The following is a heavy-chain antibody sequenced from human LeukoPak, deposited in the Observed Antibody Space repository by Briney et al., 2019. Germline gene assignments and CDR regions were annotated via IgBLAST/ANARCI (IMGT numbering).Heavy chain of an antibody. CDR3: AMSYDSSGYYRY. V-gene: IGHV4-59*01. J-gene: IGHJ4*02. D-gene: IGHD3-22*01. Sequence: PSETLSLTRTVSGGSISSYYWSWIRQPPGKGLEWIGYIYYSGSTNYNPSLKSRVTISVDTSKNQFSLKLSSVTAADTAVYYCAMSYDSSGYYRYWGQGTLVTVSS. CDR1: GGSISSYY. CDR2: IYYSGST.